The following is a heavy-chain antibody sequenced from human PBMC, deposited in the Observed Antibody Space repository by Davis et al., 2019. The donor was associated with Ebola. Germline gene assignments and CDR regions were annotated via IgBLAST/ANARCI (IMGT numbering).Heavy chain of an antibody. D-gene: IGHD3-10*01. Sequence: MPSETLSLTCTVSGGSISSSSYYWGWIRQPPGKGLEWIGSIYYSGSTYYNPSLQSRVTISVDTSKNQFSLKLSSVTAADTAVYYCASSFGEFLYHYGMDVWGQGTTVTVSS. J-gene: IGHJ6*02. CDR1: GGSISSSSYY. V-gene: IGHV4-39*01. CDR3: ASSFGEFLYHYGMDV. CDR2: IYYSGST.